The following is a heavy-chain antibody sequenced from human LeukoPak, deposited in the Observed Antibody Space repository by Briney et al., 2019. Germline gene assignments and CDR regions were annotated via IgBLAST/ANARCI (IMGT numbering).Heavy chain of an antibody. D-gene: IGHD6-13*01. CDR3: ARDSAIAAVDPYYYYGMDV. V-gene: IGHV1-69*06. Sequence: GSSVKISCKASEGTFSSYAIGWVRQAPGQGLEWMGGVIPIFGTANYAQKFQGRVTITADKSTSTAYMELSSLRSEDTAVYYCARDSAIAAVDPYYYYGMDVWGKGTTVTVSS. CDR1: EGTFSSYA. CDR2: VIPIFGTA. J-gene: IGHJ6*04.